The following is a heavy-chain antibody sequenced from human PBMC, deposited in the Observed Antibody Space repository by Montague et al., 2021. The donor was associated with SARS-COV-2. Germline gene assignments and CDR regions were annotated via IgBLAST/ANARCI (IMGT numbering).Heavy chain of an antibody. Sequence: SETLSLTCTVSGGSISSYYWSWIRQPPGKGLEWIGYIYYSGSTNYNPSLKSRVTISVDTSKNQFSLKLSSVTAADTAVCYCAREGGGSGSYYYSFDYWGQGTLVTVSS. D-gene: IGHD3-10*01. CDR3: AREGGGSGSYYYSFDY. CDR2: IYYSGST. V-gene: IGHV4-59*01. J-gene: IGHJ4*02. CDR1: GGSISSYY.